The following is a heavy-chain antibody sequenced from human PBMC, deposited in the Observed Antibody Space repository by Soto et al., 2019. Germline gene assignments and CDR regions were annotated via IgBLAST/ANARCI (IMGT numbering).Heavy chain of an antibody. Sequence: GGALRLSRVASGFSFCRYSLTPVRQAPGKGLEYLSGISHDGATTYYPDSVKGRFTISRDNSKNTVYLHLTSLRVDDTAVYYCAKRMSYYFDYWGQGTLVTVSS. CDR2: ISHDGATT. J-gene: IGHJ4*02. V-gene: IGHV3-23*01. D-gene: IGHD2-15*01. CDR1: GFSFCRYS. CDR3: AKRMSYYFDY.